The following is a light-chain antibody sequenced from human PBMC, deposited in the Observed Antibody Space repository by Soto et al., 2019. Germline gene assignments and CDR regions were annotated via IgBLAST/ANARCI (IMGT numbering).Light chain of an antibody. CDR3: QHCNNWAPLT. CDR2: GAS. V-gene: IGKV3-15*01. Sequence: EIVMTQSPATLSVSPGERATLSCRASQSVSSNLAWYQQKPGQAPRLLIYGASTRATVIPARFSGSGSGTECTLTFSVPQSDDFAVYSCQHCNNWAPLTFGGGTKVEIK. CDR1: QSVSSN. J-gene: IGKJ4*01.